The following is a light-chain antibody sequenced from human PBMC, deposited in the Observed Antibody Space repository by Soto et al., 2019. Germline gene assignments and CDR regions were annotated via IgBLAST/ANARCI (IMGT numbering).Light chain of an antibody. V-gene: IGKV3-20*01. Sequence: EIVLTQSPGTLSLSPGERATLSCRASQSVSSSYLAWYQQKPGQAPRLLLYGASSRATGSPHRFSGSGSGTDFTLTISRLEPEDVAVYYCQQYGSSPRTFGQGTKVEIK. CDR1: QSVSSSY. CDR2: GAS. CDR3: QQYGSSPRT. J-gene: IGKJ1*01.